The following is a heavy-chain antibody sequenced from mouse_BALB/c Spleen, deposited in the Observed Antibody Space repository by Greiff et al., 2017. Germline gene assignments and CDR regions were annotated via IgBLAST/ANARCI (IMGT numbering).Heavy chain of an antibody. J-gene: IGHJ4*01. CDR1: GFTFGSYA. D-gene: IGHD1-1*01. V-gene: IGHV5-6-5*01. CDR3: ARGLRSYAMDY. CDR2: ISSGGST. Sequence: EVMLVESGGGLVKPGGSLKLSCAASGFTFGSYAMSWVRQTPEKRLEWVASISSGGSTYYPDSVKGRFTISRDNARNILYLQMSSLRSEDTAMYYCARGLRSYAMDYWGQGTSVTVSS.